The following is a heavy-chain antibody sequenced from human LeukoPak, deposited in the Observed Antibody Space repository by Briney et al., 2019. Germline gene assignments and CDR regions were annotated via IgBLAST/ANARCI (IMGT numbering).Heavy chain of an antibody. CDR2: ITATSTAK. V-gene: IGHV3-11*04. D-gene: IGHD6-25*01. CDR1: GFTFSDYY. Sequence: GGSLRLSCAASGFTFSDYYMSWIRQAPGKGLEWVSHITATSTAKYYAASVRGRFTIARDNAKNSLFLQIDNLRAEDTAVYYCARDSTAAAVPIWGRGTMVFVSS. J-gene: IGHJ3*02. CDR3: ARDSTAAAVPI.